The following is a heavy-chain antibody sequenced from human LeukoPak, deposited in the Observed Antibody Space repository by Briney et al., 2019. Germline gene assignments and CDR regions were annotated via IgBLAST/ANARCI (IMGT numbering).Heavy chain of an antibody. V-gene: IGHV4-39*01. CDR1: GGSISSSSYY. CDR2: MYYSGST. J-gene: IGHJ5*02. D-gene: IGHD3-10*01. Sequence: SETLSLTCTVSGGSISSSSYYWGWIRQPPGKGLEWIGSMYYSGSTYYNPSLKSRVTISVDTSKNQFSLKLSSVTAADTAVYYCARHRMVRGVENWFDPWGQGTLVTVSS. CDR3: ARHRMVRGVENWFDP.